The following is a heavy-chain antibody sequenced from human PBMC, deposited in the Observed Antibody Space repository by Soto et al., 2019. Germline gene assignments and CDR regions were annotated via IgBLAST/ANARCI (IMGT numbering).Heavy chain of an antibody. D-gene: IGHD4-17*01. CDR3: ARSRDYGDSEAYYYGMDV. CDR1: GGTFSSYA. J-gene: IGHJ6*02. CDR2: IIPIFGTA. Sequence: QVQLVQSGAEVKKPGSSVKVSCKASGGTFSSYAISWVRQAPGQGLEWMGGIIPIFGTANYAQKFQGRVTITADECTRTAYMELSSLRSEDTAVYYCARSRDYGDSEAYYYGMDVWGQGTTVTVCS. V-gene: IGHV1-69*01.